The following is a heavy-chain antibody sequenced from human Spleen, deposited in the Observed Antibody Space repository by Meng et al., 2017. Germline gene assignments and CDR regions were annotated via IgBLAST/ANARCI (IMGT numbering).Heavy chain of an antibody. CDR1: GFTFSSYG. CDR2: IWYDGSNK. V-gene: IGHV3-33*01. J-gene: IGHJ6*02. CDR3: ARAPAGYYGMDV. Sequence: GESLKISCAASGFTFSSYGMHWVRQAPGKGLEWVAVIWYDGSNKYYADSVKGRFTISRDNSKNTLYLQMNSLRAEDTAVYYCARAPAGYYGMDVWGQGTTVTVSS.